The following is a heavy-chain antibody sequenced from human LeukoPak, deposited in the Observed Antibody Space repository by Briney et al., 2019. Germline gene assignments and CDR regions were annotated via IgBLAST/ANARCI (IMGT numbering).Heavy chain of an antibody. D-gene: IGHD3-22*01. CDR3: ARVPDDSSGYYYFY. CDR1: GGTFSIYA. Sequence: SVTVSFTASGGTFSIYAISWVRQAPGQGLEWMGRIIPILGIANYAQKFQGRVTITADKSTSTAYMELSSLRSEDTAVYYCARVPDDSSGYYYFYWGQGTLVTVSS. V-gene: IGHV1-69*04. J-gene: IGHJ4*02. CDR2: IIPILGIA.